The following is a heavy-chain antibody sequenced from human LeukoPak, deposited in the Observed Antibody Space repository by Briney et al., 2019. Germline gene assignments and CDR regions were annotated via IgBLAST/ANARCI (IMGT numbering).Heavy chain of an antibody. J-gene: IGHJ4*02. CDR1: GGPISRYY. CDR2: LYYSGST. Sequence: KSSETLSLTCTVSGGPISRYYWTWIRQPPGKGLEWLGYLYYSGSTNYNPSLKSRVTISVDTSKNQFSLKLSSVTAADTAVYYCARAHSLVVVTAFSYYFDYWGQGTLVTVSS. V-gene: IGHV4-59*01. D-gene: IGHD2-21*02. CDR3: ARAHSLVVVTAFSYYFDY.